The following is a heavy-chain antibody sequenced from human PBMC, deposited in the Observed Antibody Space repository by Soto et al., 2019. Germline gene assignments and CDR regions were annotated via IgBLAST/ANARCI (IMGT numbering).Heavy chain of an antibody. CDR3: AGVSKGWNLVDY. CDR2: IIPYLGIA. V-gene: IGHV1-69*04. Sequence: GASVKVSCKASGYTFTSYGISWVRQATGQGLEWMGRIIPYLGIANYAQKFQGRVTITTDKSTSTAYMELSSLRSEDTAVYYCAGVSKGWNLVDYWGQGTLVTVSS. J-gene: IGHJ4*02. D-gene: IGHD1-7*01. CDR1: GYTFTSYG.